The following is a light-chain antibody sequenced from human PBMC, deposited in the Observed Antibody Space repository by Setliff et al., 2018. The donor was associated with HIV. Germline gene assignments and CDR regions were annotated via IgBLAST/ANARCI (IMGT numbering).Light chain of an antibody. J-gene: IGLJ3*02. CDR3: TSYTSYNTLV. CDR2: DVN. CDR1: SSDIGFYNY. Sequence: SVLTQPPSVSGSPGQSITISCSGTSSDIGFYNYVSWYRQHPGKAPKLIIYDVNNRPSGVSNRFSGSKSGNTASLTISGLQAEDEAVFYCTSYTSYNTLVFGGGTKVTV. V-gene: IGLV2-14*01.